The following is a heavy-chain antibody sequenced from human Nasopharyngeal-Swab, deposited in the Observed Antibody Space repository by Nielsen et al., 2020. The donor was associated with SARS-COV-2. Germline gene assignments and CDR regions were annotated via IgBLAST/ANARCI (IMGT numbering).Heavy chain of an antibody. J-gene: IGHJ3*02. D-gene: IGHD4-17*01. CDR2: IKQDGSEK. V-gene: IGHV3-7*01. Sequence: GGSLGLSCAASGFTFSSYWMSWVRQAPGKGLGWVANIKQDGSEKYYVDSVKGRFTISRDNAKNSLYLQMNSLRAEDTAVYYCARDEYYGDYFDAFDIWGQGTMVTVS. CDR3: ARDEYYGDYFDAFDI. CDR1: GFTFSSYW.